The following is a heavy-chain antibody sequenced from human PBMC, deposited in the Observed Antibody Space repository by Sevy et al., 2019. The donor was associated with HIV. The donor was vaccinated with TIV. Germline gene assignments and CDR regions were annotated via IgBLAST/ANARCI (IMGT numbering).Heavy chain of an antibody. D-gene: IGHD4-17*01. CDR1: GFTFSAYG. J-gene: IGHJ5*02. CDR3: ARDQHDYAGNVRTGWFDP. CDR2: IYYDGSNK. Sequence: GGSLRLSCVASGFTFSAYGMHWVRQAPGKGLEWVAIIYYDGSNKYYSDSVEGRFTISRDNSKNTLFLQMSSLRAEDTAVYYCARDQHDYAGNVRTGWFDPWGQGTLVTVSS. V-gene: IGHV3-33*01.